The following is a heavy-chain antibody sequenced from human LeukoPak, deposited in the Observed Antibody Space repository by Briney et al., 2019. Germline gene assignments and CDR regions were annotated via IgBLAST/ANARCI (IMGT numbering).Heavy chain of an antibody. CDR2: IYTSGST. CDR3: ARSSSSWYGWFDP. J-gene: IGHJ5*02. V-gene: IGHV4-61*02. D-gene: IGHD6-13*01. CDR1: GGSISSGGYY. Sequence: PSETLSLTCTVSGGSISSGGYYWSWIRQPAGKGLEWIGRIYTSGSTNYNPSLKSRVTISVDTSKNQFSLKLSSVTAADTAVYYCARSSSSWYGWFDPWGQGTLVTVSS.